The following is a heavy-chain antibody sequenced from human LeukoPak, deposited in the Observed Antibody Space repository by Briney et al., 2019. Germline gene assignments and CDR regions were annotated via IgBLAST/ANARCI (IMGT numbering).Heavy chain of an antibody. J-gene: IGHJ4*02. V-gene: IGHV3-11*04. CDR2: ISSSGSTI. Sequence: PGGSLRLSCAASGFTFSDYYMSWIRQAPGKGLEWVSYISSSGSTIYYADSVKGRFTISRDNAKNSLYLQMNSLRAEDTAVYYCAGIQVTESYFDYWGQGTLVTVSS. D-gene: IGHD1-14*01. CDR1: GFTFSDYY. CDR3: AGIQVTESYFDY.